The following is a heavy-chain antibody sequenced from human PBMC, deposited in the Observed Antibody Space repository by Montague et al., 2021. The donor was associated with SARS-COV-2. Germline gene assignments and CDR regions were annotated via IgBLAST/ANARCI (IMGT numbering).Heavy chain of an antibody. Sequence: SETLSLTCSVSGYSISSGYFWGWIRQPPGKGLEWIGAIYHGGFTHYNPSLKSRLTMSLDTSKHQFSLRLSSVTAADTAIYYCARAYCGGDCNYLYIWFDSWGQGALVTVSS. CDR1: GYSISSGYF. CDR2: IYHGGFT. CDR3: ARAYCGGDCNYLYIWFDS. V-gene: IGHV4-38-2*02. J-gene: IGHJ5*01. D-gene: IGHD2-21*01.